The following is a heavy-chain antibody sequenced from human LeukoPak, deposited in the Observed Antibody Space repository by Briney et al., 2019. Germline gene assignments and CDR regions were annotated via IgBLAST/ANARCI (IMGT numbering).Heavy chain of an antibody. V-gene: IGHV4-34*01. Sequence: SETLSLTCAVYGGSFSGYYWSWIRQPPGKGLEWIGEINHSGSTNYNPSLKSRVAISVDTSKNQFSLKLSSVTAADTAVYYCARGHSGVGLRFLEWRDREENYYYYMDVWGKGTTVTVSS. CDR1: GGSFSGYY. CDR2: INHSGST. J-gene: IGHJ6*03. CDR3: ARGHSGVGLRFLEWRDREENYYYYMDV. D-gene: IGHD3-3*01.